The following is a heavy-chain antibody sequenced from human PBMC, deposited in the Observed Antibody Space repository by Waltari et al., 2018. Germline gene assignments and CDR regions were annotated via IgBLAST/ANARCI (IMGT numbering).Heavy chain of an antibody. Sequence: EVQLVESGGVVVQPGGSLRLSCAASGFTFDDYTMHWVRQAPGKGLEWVSLISWEGGSTYYEDSVKGRFTISRDNSKNPLYLQMNSLRTEDTALYYCAKGPAYSSGWSIDYWGQGTLVTVSS. CDR2: ISWEGGST. CDR1: GFTFDDYT. J-gene: IGHJ4*02. V-gene: IGHV3-43*01. D-gene: IGHD6-19*01. CDR3: AKGPAYSSGWSIDY.